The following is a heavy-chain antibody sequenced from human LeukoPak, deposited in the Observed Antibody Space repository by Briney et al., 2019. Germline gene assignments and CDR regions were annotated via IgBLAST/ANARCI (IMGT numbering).Heavy chain of an antibody. Sequence: PSETLSLTCAVSGGSISSGGYSWSWIRQPPGKGLEWIGYIYHSGSTYYNPSLKSRVTISVGRSKNQFSLKLSSVTAADTAVYYCARGWGIDYDSSGPDAFDIWGQGTMVTVSS. CDR1: GGSISSGGYS. J-gene: IGHJ3*02. D-gene: IGHD3-22*01. V-gene: IGHV4-30-2*01. CDR2: IYHSGST. CDR3: ARGWGIDYDSSGPDAFDI.